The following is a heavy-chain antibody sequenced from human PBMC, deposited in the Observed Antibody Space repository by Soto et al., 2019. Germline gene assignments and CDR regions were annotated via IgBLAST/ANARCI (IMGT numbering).Heavy chain of an antibody. D-gene: IGHD3-3*01. CDR1: GGSISSYY. CDR2: INYSGST. J-gene: IGHJ5*02. CDR3: ARVGRYDFWSGYLPHWFDP. Sequence: SETLSLTCTVSGGSISSYYWSWIRQPPGKGLERIGEINYSGSTIYNPSLKSRVTISVDTSKNQFSLKLSSVTAADTAVYYCARVGRYDFWSGYLPHWFDPWGQGTLVTVSS. V-gene: IGHV4-59*12.